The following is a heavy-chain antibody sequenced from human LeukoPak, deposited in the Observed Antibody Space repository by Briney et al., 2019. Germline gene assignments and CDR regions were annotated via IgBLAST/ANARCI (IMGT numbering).Heavy chain of an antibody. CDR3: ARDYADHVGYFFFDY. V-gene: IGHV3-23*01. CDR1: GFTFNNYA. CDR2: ISGGGETT. J-gene: IGHJ4*02. Sequence: GGSLRLSCAASGFTFNNYAMSWVRQAPGKGLEWVSSISGGGETTYYADSAKGRFTISRDNSQNTLYLQMNSLRAEDTAVYYCARDYADHVGYFFFDYWGQGTLVTVSS. D-gene: IGHD4-17*01.